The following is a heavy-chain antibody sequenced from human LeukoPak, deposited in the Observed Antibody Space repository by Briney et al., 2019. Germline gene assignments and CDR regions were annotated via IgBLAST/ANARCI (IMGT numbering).Heavy chain of an antibody. CDR3: ARERWHSSGQGSFDY. V-gene: IGHV1-24*01. J-gene: IGHJ4*02. CDR2: FDPEDGET. Sequence: ASVKVSCKVSGYTLTELSMHWVRQAPGKGLEWMGGFDPEDGETIYAQKFQGRVTMTKDTSTDTAYMELSSPRSEDTAVYYCARERWHSSGQGSFDYWGQGTLVTVSS. D-gene: IGHD6-19*01. CDR1: GYTLTELS.